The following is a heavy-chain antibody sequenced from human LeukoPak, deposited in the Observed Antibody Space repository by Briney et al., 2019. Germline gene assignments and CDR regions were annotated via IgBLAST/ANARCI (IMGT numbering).Heavy chain of an antibody. CDR3: ARPLRYFDWLIFDY. CDR1: GGTFSAYD. J-gene: IGHJ4*02. D-gene: IGHD3-9*01. V-gene: IGHV1-69*04. CDR2: IIPFLGIT. Sequence: ASVKVSCKASGGTFSAYDINWVRQAPGQGLEWMGRIIPFLGITNFAQKFQGRVTITADKSTSTAYMELSSLRSEDTAVYYCARPLRYFDWLIFDYWGQGTLVTVSS.